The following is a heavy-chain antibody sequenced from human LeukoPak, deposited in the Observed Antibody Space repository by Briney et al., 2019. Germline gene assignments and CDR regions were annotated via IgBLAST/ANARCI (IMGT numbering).Heavy chain of an antibody. CDR2: ISYDGSNK. J-gene: IGHJ3*02. CDR1: GFTFSSYA. D-gene: IGHD3-3*01. CDR3: AREITIFGVVIIRPDAFDI. Sequence: GGSLRLSCAASGFTFSSYAMHWVRQAPGKGREWVAVISYDGSNKYYADSVKGRFTISRDNSKNTLYLQMNSLRAEDTAVYYCAREITIFGVVIIRPDAFDIWGQGTMVTVSS. V-gene: IGHV3-30-3*01.